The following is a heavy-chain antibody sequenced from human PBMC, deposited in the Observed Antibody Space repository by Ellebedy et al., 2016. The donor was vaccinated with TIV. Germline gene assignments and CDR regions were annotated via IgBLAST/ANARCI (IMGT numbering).Heavy chain of an antibody. CDR1: GGSFSGYY. Sequence: SETLSLXXAVYGGSFSGYYWTWIRQPPGKGLEWIGEINHSGSTNYNPSLKSRVTISVDTSKNQFSLKLTSVSAADTAVYYCARADGYSFPIDYWGQGTLVTVSP. D-gene: IGHD5-24*01. J-gene: IGHJ4*02. CDR3: ARADGYSFPIDY. V-gene: IGHV4-34*01. CDR2: INHSGST.